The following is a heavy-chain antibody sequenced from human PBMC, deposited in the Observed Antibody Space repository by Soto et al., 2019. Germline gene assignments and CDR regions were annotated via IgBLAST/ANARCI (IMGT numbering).Heavy chain of an antibody. J-gene: IGHJ6*02. Sequence: ASVKVSCKASGYTFTSYAMHWVRQAPGQRLEWMGWINAGNGNTKYSQKFQGRVTITRDTSASTAYMELSSLRSEDTAVYYCARVRSVDYYYGMDVWGQGTTVTVSS. CDR2: INAGNGNT. D-gene: IGHD3-3*01. V-gene: IGHV1-3*01. CDR3: ARVRSVDYYYGMDV. CDR1: GYTFTSYA.